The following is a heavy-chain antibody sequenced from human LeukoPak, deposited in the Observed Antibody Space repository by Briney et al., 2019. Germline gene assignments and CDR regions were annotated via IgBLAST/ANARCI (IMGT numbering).Heavy chain of an antibody. CDR1: GGSISRGDYS. J-gene: IGHJ4*02. CDR3: ARYYYFHSSGYFDY. CDR2: IYHSGST. V-gene: IGHV4-30-2*01. D-gene: IGHD3-22*01. Sequence: SETLSLTCAVSGGSISRGDYSWSWIRQPPGKGLERIGYIYHSGSTYYNPSLKSRVTISVDRFKSQFSLKLTSVSAADTAVYYCARYYYFHSSGYFDYWGQGTLVTVSS.